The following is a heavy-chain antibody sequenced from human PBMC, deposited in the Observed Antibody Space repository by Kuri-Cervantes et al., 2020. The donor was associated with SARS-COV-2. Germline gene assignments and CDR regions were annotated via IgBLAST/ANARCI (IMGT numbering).Heavy chain of an antibody. V-gene: IGHV1-46*01. CDR3: AKSSSSWYNNWFDP. D-gene: IGHD6-13*01. J-gene: IGHJ5*02. CDR1: GYTFTSYY. Sequence: ASVKVSCKASGYTFTSYYMHWVRQAPGQGLEWMGIINPSGGSTSYAQKFQGRVTITADKSTSTAYMELSSLRSEDTAVYYCAKSSSSWYNNWFDPWGQGTLVTVSS. CDR2: INPSGGST.